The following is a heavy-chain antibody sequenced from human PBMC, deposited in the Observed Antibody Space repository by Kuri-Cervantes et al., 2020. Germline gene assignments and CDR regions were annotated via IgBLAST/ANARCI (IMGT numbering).Heavy chain of an antibody. CDR2: IYYSGST. D-gene: IGHD5-24*01. J-gene: IGHJ4*02. V-gene: IGHV4-59*01. CDR3: AGSEMATLFDY. Sequence: GSLRLSCTVSGGSISSYYWSWIRQPPGKGPEWIGYIYYSGSTNYNPSLKSRVTISLDTSKNQFSLKLSSVTAEDTAVYYCAGSEMATLFDYWGQGTLVTVSS. CDR1: GGSISSYY.